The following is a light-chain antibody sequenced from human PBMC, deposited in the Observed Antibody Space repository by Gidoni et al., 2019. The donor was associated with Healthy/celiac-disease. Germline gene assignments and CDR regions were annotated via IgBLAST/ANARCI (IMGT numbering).Light chain of an antibody. J-gene: IGLJ1*01. V-gene: IGLV2-14*01. CDR2: EVS. CDR3: SSYTSSSTRV. Sequence: QSALTQPASVSGSPGQSITISCTGTSSDVGGYNYVSWYQQHPGKAPKLMIYEVSNRPSGVSTRFSGSKSGNTASLTISGLQAEDAADYYCSSYTSSSTRVFGTGTKVTVL. CDR1: SSDVGGYNY.